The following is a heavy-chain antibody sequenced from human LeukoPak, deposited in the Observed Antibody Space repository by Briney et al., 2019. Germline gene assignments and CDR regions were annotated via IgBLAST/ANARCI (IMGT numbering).Heavy chain of an antibody. CDR2: INTDGSRI. CDR1: GFTFSNYW. CDR3: GGDIVVVPAAITPGYYYGMDV. V-gene: IGHV3-74*01. Sequence: GGSLRLSCAASGFTFSNYWMHWVRQAPGKGLVWVSRINTDGSRITYADSVKGRFTISRDNAMNTVYLQMNSLRAEDTAVYYCGGDIVVVPAAITPGYYYGMDVWGQGTTVTVSS. J-gene: IGHJ6*02. D-gene: IGHD2-2*02.